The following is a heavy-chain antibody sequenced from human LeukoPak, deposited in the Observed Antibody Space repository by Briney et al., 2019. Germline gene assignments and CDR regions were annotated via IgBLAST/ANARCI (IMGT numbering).Heavy chain of an antibody. Sequence: GGSLRLSCAASGFTFSRYWMSWVRQAPEKGLEWVANIKEDGSETYYVGSVKGRFTISRDNAKNSLYLQMNSLRAEDTAVYYCARDHLYNWKYIDYWGQGTLVTVSS. CDR1: GFTFSRYW. D-gene: IGHD1-20*01. V-gene: IGHV3-7*01. J-gene: IGHJ4*02. CDR2: IKEDGSET. CDR3: ARDHLYNWKYIDY.